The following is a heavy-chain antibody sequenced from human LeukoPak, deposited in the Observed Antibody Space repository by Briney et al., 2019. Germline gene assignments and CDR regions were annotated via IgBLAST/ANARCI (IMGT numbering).Heavy chain of an antibody. D-gene: IGHD3-22*01. CDR3: ARDSTYYYDSSGYYSDAFDI. CDR1: GYTFTSYG. Sequence: ASVKVSCKASGYTFTSYGISWVRQAPGQGLEWMGWISAYNGNTNYAQKLQGRVTMTTDTSTSTAYMELRSLRSDDTAVYHCARDSTYYYDSSGYYSDAFDIWGQGTMVTVSS. J-gene: IGHJ3*02. CDR2: ISAYNGNT. V-gene: IGHV1-18*01.